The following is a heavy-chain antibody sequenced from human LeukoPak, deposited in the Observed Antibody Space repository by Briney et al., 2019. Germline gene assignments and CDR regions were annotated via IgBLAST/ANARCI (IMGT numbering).Heavy chain of an antibody. D-gene: IGHD4-23*01. CDR1: GFTFSSYA. CDR2: ISYDGRNK. Sequence: PGGSLRLSCAASGFTFSSYAIHWVRQAPGKGLEWVAVISYDGRNKYYADSEKGRFTISRDNSKNTLYLQMNSLTTEDTALYYCARDIVRVKGSNSQGNYFDYWGQGTLVTVSS. J-gene: IGHJ4*02. CDR3: ARDIVRVKGSNSQGNYFDY. V-gene: IGHV3-30*04.